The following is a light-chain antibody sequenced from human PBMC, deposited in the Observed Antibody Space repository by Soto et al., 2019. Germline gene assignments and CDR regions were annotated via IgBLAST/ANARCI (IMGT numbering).Light chain of an antibody. J-gene: IGLJ1*01. CDR1: SSDVGGYNY. V-gene: IGLV2-14*01. Sequence: QSALTQPAFVSGSPGQSITISCTGTSSDVGGYNYVSWYQQHPGKAPKLMIYDVSNRPSGVSNRFSGSKSGNTASLTISGLQAEDEADYYCSSYTSSSTVFGTGTKVTVL. CDR2: DVS. CDR3: SSYTSSSTV.